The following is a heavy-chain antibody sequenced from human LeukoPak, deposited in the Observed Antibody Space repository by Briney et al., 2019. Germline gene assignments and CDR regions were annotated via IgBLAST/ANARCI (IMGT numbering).Heavy chain of an antibody. D-gene: IGHD3-16*01. CDR3: ALNMIGGQIFDF. Sequence: GESLRLACGASGFTFSSESMNWVRQAPGKGLEWVADIKRDGSEKHYVDSVKRRFTISRDDAKNSLYLQMNSLRAEDTAVYYCALNMIGGQIFDFWGQGTLVSVSS. CDR1: GFTFSSES. CDR2: IKRDGSEK. J-gene: IGHJ4*02. V-gene: IGHV3-7*01.